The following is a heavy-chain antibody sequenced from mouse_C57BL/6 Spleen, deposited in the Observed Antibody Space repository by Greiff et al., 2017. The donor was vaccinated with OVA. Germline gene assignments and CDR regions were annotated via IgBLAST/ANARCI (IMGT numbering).Heavy chain of an antibody. D-gene: IGHD2-1*01. CDR2: IDPSDSYT. CDR3: AREEIYYGNYSFAY. CDR1: GYTFTSYW. Sequence: QVQLQQPGAELVMPGASVKLSCKASGYTFTSYWMHWVKQRPGQGLEWIGEIDPSDSYTNYNQKFKGKSTLTVDKSSSTAYMQLSSLTSEDSAVYYCAREEIYYGNYSFAYWGQGTLVTVSA. V-gene: IGHV1-69*01. J-gene: IGHJ3*01.